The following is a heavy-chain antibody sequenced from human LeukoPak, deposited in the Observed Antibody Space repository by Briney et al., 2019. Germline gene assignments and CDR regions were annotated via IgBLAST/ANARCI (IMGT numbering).Heavy chain of an antibody. J-gene: IGHJ4*02. D-gene: IGHD1-14*01. Sequence: GGSLRLSCAASGFTFNSYAMSWVRQAPGKGLEWISTISGGADNTYYADSVKGRFTISRDNSKNTLSLQMNSLRAADTAVYYCAREEDHDRRFDSWGQGTLVTVSS. CDR1: GFTFNSYA. CDR2: ISGGADNT. CDR3: AREEDHDRRFDS. V-gene: IGHV3-23*01.